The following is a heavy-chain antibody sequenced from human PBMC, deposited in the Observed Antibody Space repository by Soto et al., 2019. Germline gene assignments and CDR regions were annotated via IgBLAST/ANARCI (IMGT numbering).Heavy chain of an antibody. CDR3: AMRAYCSSTSCSGPHFKY. D-gene: IGHD2-2*01. Sequence: QVQLQESGPGLVQPSETLSLTCPVSGVSVSSGSYYWSWIRQPPGKGLEWIGYIYYTGSTNYNPSLRSRVTISVDTSKNQFSLILRSVTAADTAVYYCAMRAYCSSTSCSGPHFKYWGQGTLVTVSS. V-gene: IGHV4-61*01. CDR2: IYYTGST. CDR1: GVSVSSGSYY. J-gene: IGHJ4*02.